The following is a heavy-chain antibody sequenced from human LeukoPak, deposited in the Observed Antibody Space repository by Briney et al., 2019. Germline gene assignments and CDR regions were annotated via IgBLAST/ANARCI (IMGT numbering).Heavy chain of an antibody. V-gene: IGHV3-74*01. CDR3: AKVEGGGFWSGPMLDY. D-gene: IGHD3-3*01. CDR1: GFTFSGSW. J-gene: IGHJ4*02. CDR2: IIGDGSVT. Sequence: GGSLRLSCAASGFTFSGSWMHWVRQTPGKGLVWVSRIIGDGSVTSYADSVKGRFTISRDNSKNTLYLQMNSLRAEDTAVYYCAKVEGGGFWSGPMLDYWGQGTLVTVSS.